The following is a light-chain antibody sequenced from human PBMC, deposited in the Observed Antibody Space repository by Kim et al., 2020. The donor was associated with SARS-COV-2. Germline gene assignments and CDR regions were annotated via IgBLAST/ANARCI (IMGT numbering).Light chain of an antibody. CDR3: QQSPSRPYI. CDR2: SAS. Sequence: SAAVRDSVASTCRVSQSGLTYLNWYQQKPGQAPKRLISSASNLQSGVPPRFSGSGSGTDFTLTISSLQPEDFAYYYCQQSPSRPYIFAQGTKLEI. J-gene: IGKJ2*01. CDR1: QSGLTY. V-gene: IGKV1-39*01.